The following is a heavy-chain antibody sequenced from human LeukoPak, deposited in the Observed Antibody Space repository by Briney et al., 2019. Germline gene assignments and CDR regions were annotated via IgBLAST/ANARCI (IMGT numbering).Heavy chain of an antibody. CDR2: IYYSGST. J-gene: IGHJ3*02. CDR1: GGSVSRGSYY. Sequence: RASETLSLTCTVSGGSVSRGSYYWSWIRQPPGKGLEWIGYIYYSGSTNYNPSLKSRVTISVDTSKNQFSLKLSSVTAADTAVFYCARVASGYDVFDIWGQGTMVTVSS. D-gene: IGHD3-3*01. CDR3: ARVASGYDVFDI. V-gene: IGHV4-61*01.